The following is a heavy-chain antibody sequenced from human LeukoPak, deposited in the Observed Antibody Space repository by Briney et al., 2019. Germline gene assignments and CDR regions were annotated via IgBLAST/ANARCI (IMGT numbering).Heavy chain of an antibody. CDR1: GFIFSSYE. D-gene: IGHD3-22*01. CDR3: VVITWDY. Sequence: GGSLRLSCAASGFIFSSYEMNWVRQAPGKGLEWVSYISSSGSTIYYADSVKGRFTISRDNAENSLYLQMNSLRAEDTAIYYCVVITWDYWGQGTLVTVSS. V-gene: IGHV3-48*03. J-gene: IGHJ4*02. CDR2: ISSSGSTI.